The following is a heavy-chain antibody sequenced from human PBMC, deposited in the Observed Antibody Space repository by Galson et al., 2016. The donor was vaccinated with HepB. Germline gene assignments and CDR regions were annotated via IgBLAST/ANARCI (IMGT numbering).Heavy chain of an antibody. CDR2: VGPDGSNT. D-gene: IGHD5-18*01. CDR3: ATPAVPRIVHSYAMDV. J-gene: IGHJ4*02. V-gene: IGHV3-74*01. CDR1: GFTFSGYW. Sequence: SLRLSCAASGFTFSGYWMHWVRQAPGEGLVWVSRVGPDGSNTDYADPVKGRFTISRDNAKSTLYLQMDSLRAEDTAVYYCATPAVPRIVHSYAMDVWGQGTLVTVSS.